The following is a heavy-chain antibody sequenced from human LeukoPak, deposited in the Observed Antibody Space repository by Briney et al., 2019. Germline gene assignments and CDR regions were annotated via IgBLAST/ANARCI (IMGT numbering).Heavy chain of an antibody. J-gene: IGHJ4*02. CDR3: ANRPGNWGSGVFDY. D-gene: IGHD7-27*01. V-gene: IGHV3-23*01. CDR1: GFTFSSYA. Sequence: GGSLRLSCAASGFTFSSYAMSWVRQAPGKGLEWVSAISGSGGSTYYADSVRGRFTISRDNSKNTLYLQMNSLRAEDTAVYYCANRPGNWGSGVFDYWGQGTLVTVSS. CDR2: ISGSGGST.